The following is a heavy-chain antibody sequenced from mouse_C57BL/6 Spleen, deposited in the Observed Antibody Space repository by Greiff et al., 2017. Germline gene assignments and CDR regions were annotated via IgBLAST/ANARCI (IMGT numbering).Heavy chain of an antibody. J-gene: IGHJ3*01. CDR1: GYTFTGYW. CDR2: ILPGSGST. V-gene: IGHV1-9*01. CDR3: AKGGCYYWFSY. D-gene: IGHD2-12*01. Sequence: QVQLQQSGAELMKPGASVKLSCKATGYTFTGYWIEWVKQRPGHGLVVIGGILPGSGSTNYNEKFKGKATFTADTSSNTAYMQLNSLTTEDSAIYYFAKGGCYYWFSYWGQRTLVTFSA.